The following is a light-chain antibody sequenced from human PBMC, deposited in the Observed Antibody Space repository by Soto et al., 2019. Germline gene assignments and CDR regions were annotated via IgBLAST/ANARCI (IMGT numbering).Light chain of an antibody. CDR2: GAS. Sequence: EIVMTQSPATLSVSPGERATLSCRASQSVGSTLAWYQQKPGQAPRLLIYGASTRATSISARFSGSGSATDFTLTISSLQSEDFAVYYCQQYNQWPITFGQGTRWRL. J-gene: IGKJ5*01. CDR1: QSVGST. CDR3: QQYNQWPIT. V-gene: IGKV3-15*01.